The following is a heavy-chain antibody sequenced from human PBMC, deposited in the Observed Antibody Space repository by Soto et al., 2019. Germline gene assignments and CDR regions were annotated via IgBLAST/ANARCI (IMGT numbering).Heavy chain of an antibody. CDR1: GGSISNYY. Sequence: SETLSLTCTVSGGSISNYYCNWIRQPAGKGLEWIGRIDTSGSTNYNPSLKSRVTMSVDTSKQEFSLKLSSVTAADTALYYCARGGQDSWGRGAPVTVSS. V-gene: IGHV4-4*07. D-gene: IGHD2-15*01. CDR2: IDTSGST. CDR3: ARGGQDS. J-gene: IGHJ4*02.